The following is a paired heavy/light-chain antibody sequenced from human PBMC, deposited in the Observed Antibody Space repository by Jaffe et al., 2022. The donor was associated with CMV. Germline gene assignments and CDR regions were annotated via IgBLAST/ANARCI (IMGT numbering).Light chain of an antibody. J-gene: IGLJ2*01. CDR2: GNN. V-gene: IGLV1-51*01. Sequence: QSVLTQPPSVSAAPGQKVTISCSGSSSNIGNNYVSWYQQLPGTAPKLLIYGNNKRPSGIPDRFSGSKSGTSATLDITGLLTGDEADYYCGTWDSSLSAGVFGGGTKLTVL. CDR3: GTWDSSLSAGV. CDR1: SSNIGNNY.
Heavy chain of an antibody. D-gene: IGHD3-16*01. V-gene: IGHV1-18*01. CDR1: GYSFTSFG. CDR3: ARRSLGNDNVWGSSQIYACDI. Sequence: QVQLVQSGAEVKKPGASVKVSCKASGYSFTSFGISWVRQAPGQGLEWMGWINTYNGNTKYAQNLQGRVTMTTDTSTSTAYMELRSLRSDDTAVYYCARRSLGNDNVWGSSQIYACDIWGQGTIVTVSS. J-gene: IGHJ3*02. CDR2: INTYNGNT.